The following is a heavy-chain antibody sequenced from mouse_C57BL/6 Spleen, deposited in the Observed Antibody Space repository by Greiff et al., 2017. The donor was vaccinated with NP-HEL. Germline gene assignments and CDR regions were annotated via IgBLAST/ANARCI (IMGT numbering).Heavy chain of an antibody. CDR3: TRDGAQGSWFAY. V-gene: IGHV5-9-1*02. CDR2: ISSGGDYI. CDR1: GFTFSSYA. J-gene: IGHJ3*01. D-gene: IGHD2-3*01. Sequence: EVKLVESGEGLVKPGGSLKLSCAASGFTFSSYAMSWVRQTPEKRLEWVAYISSGGDYIYYADTVKGRFTISRDNARNTLYLQMSSLKSEETAMYYCTRDGAQGSWFAYWGQGTLVTVSA.